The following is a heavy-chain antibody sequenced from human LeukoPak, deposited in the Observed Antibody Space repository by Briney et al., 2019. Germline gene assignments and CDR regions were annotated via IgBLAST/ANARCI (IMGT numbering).Heavy chain of an antibody. CDR2: ISGSGGST. CDR3: AKVRAAAGTTYDY. D-gene: IGHD6-13*01. CDR1: GFTFSSYA. J-gene: IGHJ4*02. Sequence: PGGSLRLSCAASGFTFSSYAMSWVRQAPGKGLEWVSAISGSGGSTYYADSVKGWFTISRDNSKNTLYLQMNSLRAEDTAVYYCAKVRAAAGTTYDYWGQGTLVTVSS. V-gene: IGHV3-23*01.